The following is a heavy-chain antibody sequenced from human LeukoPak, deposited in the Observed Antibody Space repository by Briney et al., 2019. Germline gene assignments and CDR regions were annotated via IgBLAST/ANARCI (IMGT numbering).Heavy chain of an antibody. D-gene: IGHD1-14*01. CDR1: GGTFSSYA. V-gene: IGHV1-69*06. Sequence: GSSVKVSCKASGGTFSSYAISWVRQAPGQGLEWMGGIIPIFGTANYAQKFQGRVTITADKSTSTAYMELSRLRSDDTAVYYCARDRLYRGYYYMDVWGKGTTVTISS. CDR2: IIPIFGTA. CDR3: ARDRLYRGYYYMDV. J-gene: IGHJ6*03.